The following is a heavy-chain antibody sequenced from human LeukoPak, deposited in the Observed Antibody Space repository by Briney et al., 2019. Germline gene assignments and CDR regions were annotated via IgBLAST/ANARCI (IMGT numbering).Heavy chain of an antibody. D-gene: IGHD3-22*01. J-gene: IGHJ4*02. V-gene: IGHV1-2*02. Sequence: ASVKVSCKASGYTFTVYYIHWVRQAPGQGLEWMGWINPNSGGTNYAQKFQGRVTMTRDTSISTAYMELSRLRSDDTAVYYCARDPTPYYYDSSGIPDHWGQGTLVTVSS. CDR3: ARDPTPYYYDSSGIPDH. CDR1: GYTFTVYY. CDR2: INPNSGGT.